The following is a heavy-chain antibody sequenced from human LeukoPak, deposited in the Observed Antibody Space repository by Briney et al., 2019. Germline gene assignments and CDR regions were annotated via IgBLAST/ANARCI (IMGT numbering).Heavy chain of an antibody. Sequence: PSETLSLPCPVSGGSISNYYWNWIRQPPGKGLEWVGYIYTSGTATYNPSLKSRVTISIDTSRNQLSLKLNSVTAADTAVYYCAGHPLGYCSGGSCWDYYYYYMNVWGKGTTVTVSS. D-gene: IGHD2-15*01. CDR3: AGHPLGYCSGGSCWDYYYYYMNV. CDR2: IYTSGTA. V-gene: IGHV4-4*09. J-gene: IGHJ6*03. CDR1: GGSISNYY.